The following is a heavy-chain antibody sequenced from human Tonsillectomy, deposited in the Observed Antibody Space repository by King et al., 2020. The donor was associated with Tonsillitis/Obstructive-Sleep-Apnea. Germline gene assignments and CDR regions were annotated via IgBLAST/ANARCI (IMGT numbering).Heavy chain of an antibody. CDR3: AHLYCTNGVCSAEYFQH. CDR1: GFSLSTSGVG. J-gene: IGHJ1*01. V-gene: IGHV2-5*02. Sequence: QFTLKESGPTLVKPTQTLTLTCTFSGFSLSTSGVGVGWIRQPPGKALEWLALIHWDDDKRYSPSLKSRLTITKDTSKNQVVLTMTNMDPVDTATYYCAHLYCTNGVCSAEYFQHWGQGTLVTVSS. D-gene: IGHD2-8*01. CDR2: IHWDDDK.